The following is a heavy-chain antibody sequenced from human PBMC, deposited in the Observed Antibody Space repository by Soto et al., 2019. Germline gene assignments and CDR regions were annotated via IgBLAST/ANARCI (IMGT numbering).Heavy chain of an antibody. D-gene: IGHD5-12*01. V-gene: IGHV3-23*01. Sequence: PGGSLRLSCAASGFTFSSYAMSWVRQAPGKGLEWVSAISGSGGSTYYADSVKGRFTISRDNSKNTLYLQMNSLRAEDTAVYYCAKDHDPYSGYDRSQGMDVWGQGTTVTVSS. CDR3: AKDHDPYSGYDRSQGMDV. CDR2: ISGSGGST. J-gene: IGHJ6*02. CDR1: GFTFSSYA.